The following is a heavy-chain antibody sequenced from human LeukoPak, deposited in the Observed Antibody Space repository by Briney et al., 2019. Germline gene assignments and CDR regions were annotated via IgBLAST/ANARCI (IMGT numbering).Heavy chain of an antibody. D-gene: IGHD2-2*02. V-gene: IGHV3-23*01. CDR3: AKDSPLVGYTRDWSSSSFDH. Sequence: QPGGSLRLSCAASGFTFRYSAMSWVRQAPGKGLEWVSTVTGDGITTYYGNSVKGRFTISRDNSKNTVYLQLNSLRADDTAVYYCAKDSPLVGYTRDWSSSSFDHWGQGTLVTVSS. J-gene: IGHJ4*02. CDR2: VTGDGITT. CDR1: GFTFRYSA.